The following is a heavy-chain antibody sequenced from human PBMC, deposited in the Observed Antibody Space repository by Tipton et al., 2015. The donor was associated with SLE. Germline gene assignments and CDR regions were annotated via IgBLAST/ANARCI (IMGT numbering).Heavy chain of an antibody. Sequence: LRLSCTVSGGSIRSTNYYWSWIRQPPGKGLEWIGYIYYSGSTNYNPSLKSRVTISVDTSKNQFSLKRSSVTAADTAVYYCARGYRYFDWLSSYYFDYWGQGTLVTVSS. V-gene: IGHV4-61*01. CDR3: ARGYRYFDWLSSYYFDY. J-gene: IGHJ4*02. CDR2: IYYSGST. CDR1: GGSIRSTNYY. D-gene: IGHD3-9*01.